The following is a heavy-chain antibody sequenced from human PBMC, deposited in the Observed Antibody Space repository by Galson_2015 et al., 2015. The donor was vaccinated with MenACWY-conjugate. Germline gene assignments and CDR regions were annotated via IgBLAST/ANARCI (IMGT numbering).Heavy chain of an antibody. CDR2: IDSSGSDI. CDR3: ARGIGDYVDGSGDC. J-gene: IGHJ4*02. D-gene: IGHD4-17*01. CDR1: GFIFSSYG. V-gene: IGHV3-21*01. Sequence: SLRLSCAASGFIFSSYGMNWVRQAPGKGLEWVSSIDSSGSDIYYGDSVKGRFTISRDNAKNSVFLQMNSLRAEDTAVYYCARGIGDYVDGSGDCWGQGTLVTVSS.